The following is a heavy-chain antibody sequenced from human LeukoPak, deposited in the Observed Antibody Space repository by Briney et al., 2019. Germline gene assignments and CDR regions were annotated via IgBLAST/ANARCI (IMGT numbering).Heavy chain of an antibody. D-gene: IGHD3-22*01. CDR1: GFTFSSYG. CDR2: IWYDGSNK. Sequence: GESLKISCAASGFTFSSYGMHWVRQAPGKGLEWVAIIWYDGSNKYYADSVKGRFTISRDNSKNTLHLQMNSLRAEDTAVYYCARGVMYYDSSGYLFDYWGQGILVTVSS. V-gene: IGHV3-33*01. CDR3: ARGVMYYDSSGYLFDY. J-gene: IGHJ4*02.